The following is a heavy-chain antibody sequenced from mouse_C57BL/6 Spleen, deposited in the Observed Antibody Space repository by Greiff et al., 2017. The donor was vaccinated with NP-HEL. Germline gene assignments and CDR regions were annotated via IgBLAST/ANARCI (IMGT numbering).Heavy chain of an antibody. CDR2: IDPETGGT. J-gene: IGHJ3*01. V-gene: IGHV1-15*01. Sequence: VQLQQSGAELVRPGASVTLSCKASGYTFTDYDMHWVKQTPVHGLEWIGAIDPETGGTAYNQKFKGKAILTADKSSSTAYMELRSLTSEDSAVYYCTRGNYPLFAYWGQGTLVTVSA. CDR3: TRGNYPLFAY. CDR1: GYTFTDYD. D-gene: IGHD1-1*02.